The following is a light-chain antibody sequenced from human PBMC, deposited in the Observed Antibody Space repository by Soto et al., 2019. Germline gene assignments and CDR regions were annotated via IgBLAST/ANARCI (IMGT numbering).Light chain of an antibody. J-gene: IGLJ1*01. CDR2: GNN. V-gene: IGLV1-40*01. Sequence: QSVLTQAPSVSGAPGQRVTISCTGSSSNIGAGYNVHWYQQFPGAAPKLLIYGNNNRPSGVPDRFSAFASSTAASLAITGLQAEDEAEYYCAAWDDSLGGHVFGTGTKLTVL. CDR3: AAWDDSLGGHV. CDR1: SSNIGAGYN.